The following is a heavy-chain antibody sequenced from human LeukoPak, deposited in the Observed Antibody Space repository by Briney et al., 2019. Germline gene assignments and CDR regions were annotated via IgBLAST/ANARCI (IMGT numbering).Heavy chain of an antibody. J-gene: IGHJ4*02. CDR3: ARDYYGSGSLFDY. D-gene: IGHD3-10*01. Sequence: GGSLRLSCAASGFTFSSYSMNWVRQAPGKGLEWVSPISSSSSYIYYAGSVKGRFTISRDNAKNSLYLQMNSLRAEDTAVYYCARDYYGSGSLFDYWGQGTLVTVSS. CDR1: GFTFSSYS. CDR2: ISSSSSYI. V-gene: IGHV3-21*01.